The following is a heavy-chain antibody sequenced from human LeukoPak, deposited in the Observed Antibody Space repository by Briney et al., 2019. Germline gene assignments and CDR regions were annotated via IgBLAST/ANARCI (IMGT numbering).Heavy chain of an antibody. CDR1: GGSISSGSYY. V-gene: IGHV4-61*02. J-gene: IGHJ4*02. CDR2: IDPSGST. Sequence: SETLSLTCTVSGGSISSGSYYWSWIRQPAGNGLEWIGRIDPSGSTNYDPSLKSRVTISVDTSKNQFSLRLSSVTAADTAVYYCARESRPYDILTGYLWGAFDYWGQGTLATVSS. D-gene: IGHD3-9*01. CDR3: ARESRPYDILTGYLWGAFDY.